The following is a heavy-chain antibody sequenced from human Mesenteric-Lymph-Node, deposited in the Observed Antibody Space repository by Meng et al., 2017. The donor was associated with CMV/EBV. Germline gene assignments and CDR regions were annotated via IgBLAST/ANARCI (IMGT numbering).Heavy chain of an antibody. CDR2: ISATGRST. CDR3: AKGDCTTICSLFDY. Sequence: GESLKISCAASGFTFTSYAMNWVRQAPGKGLEWVSAISATGRSTYYADSVKGRFTISRDNSKNTLYMQMNSLSAEDTAVYQCAKGDCTTICSLFDYWGQGTLVTVSS. D-gene: IGHD2-2*01. J-gene: IGHJ4*02. CDR1: GFTFTSYA. V-gene: IGHV3-23*01.